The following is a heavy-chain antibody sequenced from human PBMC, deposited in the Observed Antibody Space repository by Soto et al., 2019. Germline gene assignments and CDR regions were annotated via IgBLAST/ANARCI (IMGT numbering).Heavy chain of an antibody. CDR2: INPKSGGT. CDR3: ARGRSCGSVKCRELSV. V-gene: IGHV1-2*04. CDR1: GYSFTDYH. D-gene: IGHD1-26*01. Sequence: ASVKVSCKASGYSFTDYHIHWVRQAPGQGLEWLGRINPKSGGTSTAQKFQGWVTMTTDTSISTASMELTRLTSDDTAVYYCARGRSCGSVKCRELSVWGQGTTVTVSS. J-gene: IGHJ6*02.